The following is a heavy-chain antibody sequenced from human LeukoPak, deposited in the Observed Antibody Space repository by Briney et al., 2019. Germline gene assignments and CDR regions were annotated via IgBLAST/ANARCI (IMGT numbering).Heavy chain of an antibody. CDR2: TYTNGRT. V-gene: IGHV4-39*01. CDR3: ARRGYYYGSVSFDY. J-gene: IGHJ4*02. Sequence: SETLSLTCTVSGGSFGGSQYWGWFRQAPGKGLEWIGSTYTNGRTFYNPSLASRLTTSVDTSTNQISLKLSSVTAADTAVYYCARRGYYYGSVSFDYWGQGTLVTVSS. D-gene: IGHD3-10*01. CDR1: GGSFGGSQY.